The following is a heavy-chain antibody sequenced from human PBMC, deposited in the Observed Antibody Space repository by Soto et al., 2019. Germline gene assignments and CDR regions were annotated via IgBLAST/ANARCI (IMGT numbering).Heavy chain of an antibody. J-gene: IGHJ6*03. D-gene: IGHD3-10*01. V-gene: IGHV4-34*01. CDR3: ARGQFYGSGGHLMDV. CDR2: INHSGST. Sequence: SETLSLTCAVYGGSFSGYYWSWIRQPPGKGLEWIGEINHSGSTNYNPSLKSRVTISVDTSKNQFSLKLSSVTAADTAVYYCARGQFYGSGGHLMDVWGKGTTVTVSS. CDR1: GGSFSGYY.